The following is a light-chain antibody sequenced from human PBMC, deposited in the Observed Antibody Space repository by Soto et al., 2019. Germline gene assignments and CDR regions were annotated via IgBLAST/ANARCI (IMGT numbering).Light chain of an antibody. CDR3: QHYGSSPT. CDR1: QSVSSSY. CDR2: DVS. Sequence: EIVLTQSPGTLSLSPGERATLSCRSSQSVSSSYLAWYQHKPGQAPRLLIYDVSSRATGIPDRFSGSGSGTHFTLTISRLEPEDFAVYYCQHYGSSPTFGQGTKVEIK. V-gene: IGKV3-20*01. J-gene: IGKJ1*01.